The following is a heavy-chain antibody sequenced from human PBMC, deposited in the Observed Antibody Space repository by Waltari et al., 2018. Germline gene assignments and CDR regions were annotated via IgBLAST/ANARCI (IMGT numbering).Heavy chain of an antibody. V-gene: IGHV4-34*01. J-gene: IGHJ4*02. CDR2: INHSGRT. CDR3: ARGRRGVRGATDY. D-gene: IGHD3-10*01. Sequence: QVQLQQWGAGLLKPSETLSLTCAVYGGSFSGYYWSWIRQPPGKGLEWIGEINHSGRTNYNPSLKSRGTISVDTSKNQFSLKLSSVTAADTAVYYCARGRRGVRGATDYWGQGTLVTVSS. CDR1: GGSFSGYY.